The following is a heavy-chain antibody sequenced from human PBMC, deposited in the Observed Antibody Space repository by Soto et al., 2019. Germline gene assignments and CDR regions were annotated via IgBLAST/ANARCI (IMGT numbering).Heavy chain of an antibody. CDR3: ARLHSHGTYGMDV. Sequence: SVTVYCKASGGSFTYTLSWVRQSPGQGLEWMGGIIPIFGTANYAQKFQGRVTITADESTKTAYMELSTLRSEDTAVYYCARLHSHGTYGMDVWGQGTTVTVSS. D-gene: IGHD5-18*01. V-gene: IGHV1-69*13. CDR1: GGSFTYT. J-gene: IGHJ6*02. CDR2: IIPIFGTA.